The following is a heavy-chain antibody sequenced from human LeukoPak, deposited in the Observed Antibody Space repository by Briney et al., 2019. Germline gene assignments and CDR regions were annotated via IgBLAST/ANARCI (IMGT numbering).Heavy chain of an antibody. D-gene: IGHD5-12*01. J-gene: IGHJ4*02. Sequence: GESLKISCKGSGYSFTSYWIGWVRQMPGKGLEWMGIIYPGDSDTRYSPSFQGQVIISADKSISTAYLQWSSLKASDTAMYYCARQRGYSGYDSSGYADCWGQGTLVTVSS. CDR3: ARQRGYSGYDSSGYADC. V-gene: IGHV5-51*01. CDR1: GYSFTSYW. CDR2: IYPGDSDT.